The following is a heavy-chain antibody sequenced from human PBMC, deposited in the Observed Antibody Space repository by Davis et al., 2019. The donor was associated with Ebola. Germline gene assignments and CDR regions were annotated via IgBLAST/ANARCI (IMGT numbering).Heavy chain of an antibody. Sequence: AASVKVSCKASGYTFTSYDINWVRQAPGQGLEWMGRIIPILGIANYAQKFQGRVTITADKSTSTAYMELSSLRSEDTAVYYCARDRGHYDLGADDIWGQGTMVTVSS. CDR1: GYTFTSYD. J-gene: IGHJ3*02. D-gene: IGHD3-3*01. CDR3: ARDRGHYDLGADDI. V-gene: IGHV1-69*04. CDR2: IIPILGIA.